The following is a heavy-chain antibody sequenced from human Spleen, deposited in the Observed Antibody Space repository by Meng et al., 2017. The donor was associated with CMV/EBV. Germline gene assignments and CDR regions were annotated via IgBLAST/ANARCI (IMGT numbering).Heavy chain of an antibody. J-gene: IGHJ4*02. D-gene: IGHD2-15*01. CDR2: INHSGST. Sequence: SETLSLTCAVYGGSFSGYYWSWIRQPPGKGLEWIGEINHSGSTNYNPSIKSRVTISVDTSKNQFSLKLSSVTAADTAVYYCARGGGVASLDYWGQGTLVTVSS. CDR1: GGSFSGYY. CDR3: ARGGGVASLDY. V-gene: IGHV4-34*01.